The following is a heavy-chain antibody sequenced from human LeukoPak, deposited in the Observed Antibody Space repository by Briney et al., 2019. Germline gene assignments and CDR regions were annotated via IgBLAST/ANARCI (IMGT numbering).Heavy chain of an antibody. Sequence: PGGSLRLSCAASGFTFSSCSMNWVRQAPGKGLEWVSSISSSSSYIYYADSVKGRFTISRDNAMNSLYLQMNSLRAEDTAVYYCARGEGYSSFYDYWGQGPLVTVSS. J-gene: IGHJ4*02. CDR1: GFTFSSCS. CDR3: ARGEGYSSFYDY. D-gene: IGHD6-13*01. V-gene: IGHV3-21*01. CDR2: ISSSSSYI.